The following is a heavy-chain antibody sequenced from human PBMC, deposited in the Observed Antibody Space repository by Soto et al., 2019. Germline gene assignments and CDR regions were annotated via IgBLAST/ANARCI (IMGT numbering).Heavy chain of an antibody. CDR3: AHPRGYGVFDAYDI. J-gene: IGHJ3*02. CDR2: LTPSGGET. CDR1: GFTFSTYW. Sequence: GGSLRLSCAASGFTFSTYWMDWVRQTPGKGLEWVSALTPSGGETFYADSVKGRFTISRDNSMNALYLQMNSLRIEDTAVYYCAHPRGYGVFDAYDIWGQGTMVTVSS. D-gene: IGHD4-17*01. V-gene: IGHV3-23*01.